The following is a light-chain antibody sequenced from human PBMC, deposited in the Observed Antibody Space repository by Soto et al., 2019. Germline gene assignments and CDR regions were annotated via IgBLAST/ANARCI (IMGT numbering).Light chain of an antibody. J-gene: IGKJ1*01. V-gene: IGKV3-20*01. CDR1: ESVASSY. Sequence: EIVLTQSPGTLSLSPGEGATLSCRASESVASSYLAWYQQIPGQAPRLLIYGASSRATGIPDRFSGSGSGTDFTLTITRLQPEDCAVFYCQQYGRSPWTSGQGTKVEI. CDR3: QQYGRSPWT. CDR2: GAS.